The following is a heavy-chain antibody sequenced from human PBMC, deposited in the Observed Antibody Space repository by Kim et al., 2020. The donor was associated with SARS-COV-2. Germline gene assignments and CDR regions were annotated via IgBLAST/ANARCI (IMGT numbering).Heavy chain of an antibody. V-gene: IGHV3-74*01. CDR3: ARVAYCGGDCY. CDR2: T. J-gene: IGHJ4*02. Sequence: TSYAESVKGRFTISRDNAKNTLYLQMNSLRAEDTAVYYCARVAYCGGDCYWGQGTLVTVSS. D-gene: IGHD2-21*02.